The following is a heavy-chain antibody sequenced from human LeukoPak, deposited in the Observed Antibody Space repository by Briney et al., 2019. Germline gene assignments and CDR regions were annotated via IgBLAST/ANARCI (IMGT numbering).Heavy chain of an antibody. D-gene: IGHD4-11*01. J-gene: IGHJ4*02. Sequence: PGGSLSLSCAACGLTLSLYAAMWLPRARRKGGESGCHISGSGGSIYYADSEEGRLTISRDNSKNTLYLHIKSQRCGDRSVYYCAKATVTPSYWGQGTLVTVSS. CDR3: AKATVTPSY. CDR2: ISGSGGSI. CDR1: GLTLSLYA. V-gene: IGHV3-23*01.